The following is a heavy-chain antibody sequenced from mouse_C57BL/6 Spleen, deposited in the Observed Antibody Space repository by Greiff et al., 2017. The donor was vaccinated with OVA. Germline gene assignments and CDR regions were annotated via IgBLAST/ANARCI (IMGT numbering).Heavy chain of an antibody. J-gene: IGHJ4*01. D-gene: IGHD2-1*01. CDR3: AIPYGNYDGYYAMDY. V-gene: IGHV1-22*01. CDR2: INPNNGGT. Sequence: VQLQQSGPELVKPGASVKMSCKASGYTFTDYNMHWVKQSHGKSLEWIGYINPNNGGTSYNQKFKGKATLTVNKSSSTAYMELRSLTSEDSAVYYCAIPYGNYDGYYAMDYWGQGTSVTVSA. CDR1: GYTFTDYN.